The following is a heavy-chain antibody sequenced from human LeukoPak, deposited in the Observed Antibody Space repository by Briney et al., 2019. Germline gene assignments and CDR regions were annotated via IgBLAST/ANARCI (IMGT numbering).Heavy chain of an antibody. D-gene: IGHD5-12*01. J-gene: IGHJ4*02. CDR1: GYTFTSYD. CDR2: MNPNSGNT. Sequence: ASVKVSCKASGYTFTSYDINWVRQATGQGLEWMGWMNPNSGNTGYAQKFQGRVTMTRNTSISTAYMELSSLRSEDTAVYYCARMDLVATTDFDYWGQGTLVTVSS. CDR3: ARMDLVATTDFDY. V-gene: IGHV1-8*01.